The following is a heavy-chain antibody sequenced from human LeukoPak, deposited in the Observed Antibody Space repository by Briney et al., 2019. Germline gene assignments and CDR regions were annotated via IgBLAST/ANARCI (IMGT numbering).Heavy chain of an antibody. CDR2: ITGDGGRT. J-gene: IGHJ4*02. Sequence: GGSLRLSCSASGFTFSSYAMHWVRQAPGKGLECVSAITGDGGRTYYADSVKGRFTISRDNTKNTLYLQMNSLRAEDTAVYYCVKDPFYGGNPLYYFDYWGQGTLVTVSS. CDR3: VKDPFYGGNPLYYFDY. D-gene: IGHD4-23*01. V-gene: IGHV3-64D*06. CDR1: GFTFSSYA.